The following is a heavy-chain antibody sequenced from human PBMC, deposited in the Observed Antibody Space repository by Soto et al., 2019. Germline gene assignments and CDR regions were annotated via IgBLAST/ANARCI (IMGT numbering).Heavy chain of an antibody. V-gene: IGHV4-34*01. CDR1: GGSFSGYY. D-gene: IGHD6-19*01. CDR2: INHSGRT. J-gene: IGHJ5*02. CDR3: ARGLSSGIPMWGIAVAATVSSYTWFDP. Sequence: SETLSLTCAVYGGSFSGYYWSWIRQPPGKGLEWIGEINHSGRTNYNPSLKSRVTISVDTSKNQFSLKLSSVTAADTAVYYWARGLSSGIPMWGIAVAATVSSYTWFDPWCQGTLVTVS.